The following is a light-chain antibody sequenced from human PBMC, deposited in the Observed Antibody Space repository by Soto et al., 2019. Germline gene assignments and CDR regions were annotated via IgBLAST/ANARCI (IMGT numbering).Light chain of an antibody. J-gene: IGKJ1*01. CDR3: IQDSSSPRT. CDR1: QSVIGGY. CDR2: ETS. Sequence: EIVLTQSPATLSLSPGERVTLSCGASQSVIGGYLAWYQQKPGLAPRLLIYETSRRATGIPDRFSGSGAGTDLPPTVSRLAPDNLAVYYCIQDSSSPRTFGQGTKVEI. V-gene: IGKV3D-20*01.